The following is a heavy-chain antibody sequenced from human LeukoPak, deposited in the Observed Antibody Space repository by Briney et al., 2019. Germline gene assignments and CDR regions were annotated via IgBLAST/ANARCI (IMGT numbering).Heavy chain of an antibody. V-gene: IGHV3-48*03. Sequence: GGSLRLSCAASGFTFSHYEMNWVRQAPGKGLEWVSYISSVVTTIYYADSVKGRFTISRDNAKDSVYLQMNSLRAEDTAIYFCARGSARDVLTGYLLDNWGQGTLVTVSS. CDR3: ARGSARDVLTGYLLDN. J-gene: IGHJ4*02. D-gene: IGHD3-9*01. CDR1: GFTFSHYE. CDR2: ISSVVTTI.